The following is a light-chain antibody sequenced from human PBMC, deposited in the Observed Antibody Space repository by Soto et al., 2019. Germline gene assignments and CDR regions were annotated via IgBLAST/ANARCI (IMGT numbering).Light chain of an antibody. J-gene: IGKJ4*01. CDR1: QGISSC. CDR3: QQADTFPLN. CDR2: AAS. V-gene: IGKV1-12*01. Sequence: DIQMTQSPSYVSATVGDRVTITCRASQGISSCLAWYQQKPGKAPNLLTYAASSLQSGVPSRFRGSGAGTDFTLTISSLQPEDSATYYLQQADTFPLNCGGGTKVDIK.